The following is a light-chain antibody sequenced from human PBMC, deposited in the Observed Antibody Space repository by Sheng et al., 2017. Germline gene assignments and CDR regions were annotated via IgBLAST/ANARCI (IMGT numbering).Light chain of an antibody. V-gene: IGKV3-20*01. CDR1: QSVSSSV. CDR2: GAS. CDR3: QQYGSSRT. Sequence: EIVLTQSPGTLSLSPGERATLSCRASQSVSSSVLSLVPAETWPGSQATSIYGASSRATGIPDRFSGSGSGTDFTLTISRLEPEDFAVYYCQQYGSSRTFGQGTKGWKS. J-gene: IGKJ1*01.